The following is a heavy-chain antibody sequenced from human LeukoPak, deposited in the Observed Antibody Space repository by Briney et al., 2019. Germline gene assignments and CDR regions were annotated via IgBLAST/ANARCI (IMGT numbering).Heavy chain of an antibody. CDR2: IYYSGST. D-gene: IGHD3-3*01. CDR1: GGSISSGGYY. CDR3: ARIKRDYDFWSGLGWAFDI. J-gene: IGHJ3*02. Sequence: SETLSLTCTVSGGSISSGGYYWSWIRQHPGKGLEWIGYIYYSGSTYYNPSLKSRVTISVDTSKNQFSLKLSSVTAADTAVYYCARIKRDYDFWSGLGWAFDIWGQGTMVTVSS. V-gene: IGHV4-31*03.